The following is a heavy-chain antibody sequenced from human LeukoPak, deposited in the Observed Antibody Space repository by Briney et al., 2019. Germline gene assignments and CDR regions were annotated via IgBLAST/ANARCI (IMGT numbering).Heavy chain of an antibody. J-gene: IGHJ4*02. D-gene: IGHD4-11*01. CDR3: AKSYFDYSTYYSYYFNL. CDR2: VYTSGST. CDR1: GGSISGGY. Sequence: SETLSLTCTVSGGSISGGYWSWIRQPPGRGLEWIGYVYTSGSTNYNPSLKSRVTISVDTSKSQFALKLSFVTAADTAVYYCAKSYFDYSTYYSYYFNLWGQGALVTVSS. V-gene: IGHV4-4*09.